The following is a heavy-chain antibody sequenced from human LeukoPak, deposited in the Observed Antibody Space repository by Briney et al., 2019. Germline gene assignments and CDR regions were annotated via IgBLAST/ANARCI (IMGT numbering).Heavy chain of an antibody. CDR2: ISGYNGNT. V-gene: IGHV1-18*01. J-gene: IGHJ6*02. D-gene: IGHD5-18*01. CDR1: GYTFTSYA. CDR3: ARGYSYGSDYYYGMDV. Sequence: ASVKVSCKASGYTFTSYAISWVRQAPGQGLVWMGWISGYNGNTKYAQKVQGRVTMTTDTSTSTAYMELRSLRSDDTAVYYCARGYSYGSDYYYGMDVWGQGTTVTVSS.